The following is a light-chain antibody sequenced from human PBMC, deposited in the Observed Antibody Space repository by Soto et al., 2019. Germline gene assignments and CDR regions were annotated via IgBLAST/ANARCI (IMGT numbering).Light chain of an antibody. CDR2: DVS. CDR3: SSYTSSSTPLV. J-gene: IGLJ1*01. Sequence: DVGSYNYVSWYQQHSGKAPKLMIYDVSNRPSGVSNRFSGSKSGNTASLTISGLQAEDEADYYCSSYTSSSTPLVFGTGTKVTVL. V-gene: IGLV2-14*04. CDR1: DVGSYNY.